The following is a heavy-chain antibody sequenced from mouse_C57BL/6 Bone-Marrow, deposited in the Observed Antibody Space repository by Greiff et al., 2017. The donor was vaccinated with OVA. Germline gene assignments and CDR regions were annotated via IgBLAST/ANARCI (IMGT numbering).Heavy chain of an antibody. CDR1: GYTFTSYW. CDR2: IYPGSGST. Sequence: QVQLQQPGAELVKPGASVKMSCKASGYTFTSYWITWVKQRPGQGLEWNGDIYPGSGSTNYNEKFKSKATLTVDTSSSTAYMQLSSLTSEDSAVYYCARDYCGSSFWFAYWGQGTLVTVSA. CDR3: ARDYCGSSFWFAY. J-gene: IGHJ3*01. V-gene: IGHV1-55*01. D-gene: IGHD1-1*01.